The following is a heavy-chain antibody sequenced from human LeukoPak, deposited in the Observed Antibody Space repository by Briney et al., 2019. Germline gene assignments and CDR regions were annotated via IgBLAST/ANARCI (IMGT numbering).Heavy chain of an antibody. CDR3: AREVYYYDSSGRGYYFDY. Sequence: PSETLSLTCAVYGGSFSGYYWSWIRQPPGKGLEWIGEINHSGSTNYNPSLKSRVTISVDTSKNQFSLKLSSVTAADTAVYYCAREVYYYDSSGRGYYFDYWGQGTLVTVSS. CDR2: INHSGST. CDR1: GGSFSGYY. D-gene: IGHD3-22*01. V-gene: IGHV4-34*09. J-gene: IGHJ4*02.